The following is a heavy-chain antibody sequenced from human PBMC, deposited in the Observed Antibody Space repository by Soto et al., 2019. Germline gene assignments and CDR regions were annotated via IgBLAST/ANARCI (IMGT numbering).Heavy chain of an antibody. CDR2: ISVSGNRT. CDR1: GFTLSYYG. Sequence: EVQLMESGGLLVQPGRSLRLSCAGSGFTLSYYGMSWVRQAPGKGLEWVSAISVSGNRTYYADSVKGRFTISKDIFKNPLYLQMHSLRVEDTAVYYCAKQGASGRFGEIDDWGQGTLVTVSS. V-gene: IGHV3-23*01. J-gene: IGHJ4*02. CDR3: AKQGASGRFGEIDD. D-gene: IGHD3-10*01.